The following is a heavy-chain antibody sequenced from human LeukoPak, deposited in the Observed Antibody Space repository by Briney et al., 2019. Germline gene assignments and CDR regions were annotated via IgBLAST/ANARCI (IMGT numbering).Heavy chain of an antibody. D-gene: IGHD3-9*01. CDR3: ARDQGEKSAYYDILTGYYAFDI. J-gene: IGHJ3*02. CDR2: IYTSGST. Sequence: SQTLSLTCTVSGGSISSGSYYWSWIRQPDGKGLEWIGRIYTSGSTNYNPSLKSRVTISVDTSKNQFSLKLSSVTAADTAVYYCARDQGEKSAYYDILTGYYAFDIWGQGTMVTVSS. CDR1: GGSISSGSYY. V-gene: IGHV4-61*02.